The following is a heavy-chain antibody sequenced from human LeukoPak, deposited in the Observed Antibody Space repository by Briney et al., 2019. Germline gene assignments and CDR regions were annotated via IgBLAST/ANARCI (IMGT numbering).Heavy chain of an antibody. CDR2: IYPGDSDT. Sequence: GESLKISCKGSGYSFTSYWIGWVRQMPGKGLEWMGIIYPGDSDTRYSPSFQGQVTISADKSISTAYLQWSSLKASDTAMYYCARVLLWFGESHPYFDYWGQGTLVTVSS. CDR1: GYSFTSYW. CDR3: ARVLLWFGESHPYFDY. J-gene: IGHJ4*02. D-gene: IGHD3-10*01. V-gene: IGHV5-51*01.